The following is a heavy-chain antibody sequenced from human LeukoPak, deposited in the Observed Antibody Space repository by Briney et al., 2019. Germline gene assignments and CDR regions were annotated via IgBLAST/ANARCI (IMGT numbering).Heavy chain of an antibody. J-gene: IGHJ4*02. D-gene: IGHD6-19*01. CDR2: IYSGGST. CDR3: ASPRTRDSSGWYDPLYY. V-gene: IGHV3-53*01. Sequence: GGSLRLSCAASGFTVGSNYMSWVRQAPGKGLEWVSVIYSGGSTYYADSVKGRFTISRDNSQNTLYLQMNSLRAEDTAVYYCASPRTRDSSGWYDPLYYWGQGTLVTVSS. CDR1: GFTVGSNY.